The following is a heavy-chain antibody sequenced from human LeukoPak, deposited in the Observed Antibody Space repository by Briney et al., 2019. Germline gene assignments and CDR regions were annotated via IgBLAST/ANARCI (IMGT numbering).Heavy chain of an antibody. J-gene: IGHJ5*02. CDR3: TTEMVRDIIILNWFDP. V-gene: IGHV3-30-3*01. CDR1: GFTFSSYA. Sequence: GGSLRLSCAASGFTFSSYAMHWVRQAPGKGLEWVAVISYDGSNKYYADSVKGRFTISRDNSKNTVFLQMNSLRTEGTAVYYCTTEMVRDIIILNWFDPWGQGTLVTVSS. CDR2: ISYDGSNK. D-gene: IGHD3-10*01.